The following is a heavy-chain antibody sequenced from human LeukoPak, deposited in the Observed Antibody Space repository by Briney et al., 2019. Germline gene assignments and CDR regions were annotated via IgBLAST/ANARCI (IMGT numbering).Heavy chain of an antibody. CDR2: ISSSSTI. V-gene: IGHV3-48*01. D-gene: IGHD1/OR15-1a*01. CDR1: GFTFSSHS. CDR3: ARSVRHNWDNAFDI. J-gene: IGHJ3*02. Sequence: GGSLRLSCAASGFTFSSHSMNWVRQAPGKGLEWVSYISSSSTIYYADSVKGRFTISRDNAKNSLYLQMNSLRAEDTAVYYCARSVRHNWDNAFDIWGQGTMVTVSS.